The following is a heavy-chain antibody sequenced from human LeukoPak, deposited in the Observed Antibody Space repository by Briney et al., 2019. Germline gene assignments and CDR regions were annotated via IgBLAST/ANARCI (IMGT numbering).Heavy chain of an antibody. CDR1: GFTFSSYA. Sequence: GGSLRLSCAASGFTFSSYAMSWVRQAPGKGLEWVSAISGSGGSTYYADSVKGRFTISRDNSKNTLYLQMNSLRAEDTAVYYCAKGRYSSWYKDYGMDVWGQGTTVTVSS. D-gene: IGHD6-13*01. V-gene: IGHV3-23*01. CDR3: AKGRYSSWYKDYGMDV. J-gene: IGHJ6*02. CDR2: ISGSGGST.